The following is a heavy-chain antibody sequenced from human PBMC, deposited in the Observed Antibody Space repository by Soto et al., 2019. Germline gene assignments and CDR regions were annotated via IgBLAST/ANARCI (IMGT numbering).Heavy chain of an antibody. Sequence: XVKVSCKASGGTFSNYTISWVRQAPGQGLESRAXIIPIXAKATYAQNFXXGVTITAXTSTRTAYMALSSPRSEDTAVYYCAHAVPDDFDIWGKGTMVTVSS. J-gene: IGHJ3*02. CDR1: GGTFSNYT. CDR3: AHAVPDDFDI. D-gene: IGHD2-8*01. CDR2: IIPIXAKA. V-gene: IGHV1-69*02.